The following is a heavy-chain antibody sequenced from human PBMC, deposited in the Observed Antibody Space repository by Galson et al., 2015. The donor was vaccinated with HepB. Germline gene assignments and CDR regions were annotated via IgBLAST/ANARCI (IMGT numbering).Heavy chain of an antibody. CDR2: IYWDDDK. CDR3: VYRTTRHDWFES. V-gene: IGHV2-5*02. Sequence: PALVKPTQTLTLTCTFSGFSLNTAGVGVGWIRQTPGKALECLALIYWDDDKRYSPSLKRRLTISKDTSKNQVVLTLTNMDPADTGTYYCVYRTTRHDWFESWGQGILVTVSS. CDR1: GFSLNTAGVG. D-gene: IGHD1-1*01. J-gene: IGHJ5*01.